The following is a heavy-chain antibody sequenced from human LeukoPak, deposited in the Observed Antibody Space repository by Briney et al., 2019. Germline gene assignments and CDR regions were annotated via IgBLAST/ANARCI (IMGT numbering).Heavy chain of an antibody. V-gene: IGHV3-11*05. CDR1: GFTFSDYY. CDR3: ARAYYGGKPDY. Sequence: GGSLRLSCAASGFTFSDYYMSWIRQAPGKGLEWVSYISSSSSYTNYADSVKGRFTISRDNAKNSPYLQMNSLRAEDTAVYYCARAYYGGKPDYWGQGTLVTVSS. J-gene: IGHJ4*02. D-gene: IGHD4-23*01. CDR2: ISSSSSYT.